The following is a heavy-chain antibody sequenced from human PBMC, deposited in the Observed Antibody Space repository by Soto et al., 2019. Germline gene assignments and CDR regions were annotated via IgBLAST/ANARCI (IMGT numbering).Heavy chain of an antibody. CDR2: SYYSGST. Sequence: SETLSLTCTVSGGSISSGGYYWSWIRQHPGKGLEWIGYSYYSGSTYYNPSLKSRVTISVDTPKNQFSLKLSSVTAADTAVYYCASGCAGFRSHITGSTFYLFDPWGPGTLVTVSS. V-gene: IGHV4-31*03. D-gene: IGHD1-20*01. CDR1: GGSISSGGYY. CDR3: ASGCAGFRSHITGSTFYLFDP. J-gene: IGHJ5*02.